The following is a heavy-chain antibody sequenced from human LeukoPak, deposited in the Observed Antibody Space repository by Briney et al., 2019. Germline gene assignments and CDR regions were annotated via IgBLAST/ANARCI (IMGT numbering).Heavy chain of an antibody. J-gene: IGHJ6*03. D-gene: IGHD3-10*01. V-gene: IGHV4-61*02. CDR2: IFTSGST. Sequence: PSQTLSLTCTVSGDSISSGDYYWSWIRQPAGKGLEWIGRIFTSGSTKYNPSLKSRVTISVDTSKNQFSLKLSSVTAADTAVYYCAREGKITMVRGVIRYYYMDVWGKGTTVTISS. CDR1: GDSISSGDYY. CDR3: AREGKITMVRGVIRYYYMDV.